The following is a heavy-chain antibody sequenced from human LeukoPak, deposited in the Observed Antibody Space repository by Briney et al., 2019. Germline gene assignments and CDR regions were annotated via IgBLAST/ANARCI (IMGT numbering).Heavy chain of an antibody. CDR3: RKDPNGDYVGAFDF. Sequence: PGGSLRLSCAASGFTFSDDALIWVSQAPGRGMECLSAVRGTGGSTYYADSVKGRCTISRDNSRNTVYLQMNSLRAEDTALYFCRKDPNGDYVGAFDFWGPGTMVTVSS. CDR2: VRGTGGST. J-gene: IGHJ3*01. CDR1: GFTFSDDA. V-gene: IGHV3-23*01. D-gene: IGHD4-17*01.